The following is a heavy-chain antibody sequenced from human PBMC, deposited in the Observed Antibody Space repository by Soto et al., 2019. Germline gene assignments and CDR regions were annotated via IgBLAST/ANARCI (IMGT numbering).Heavy chain of an antibody. CDR2: VFHTGST. D-gene: IGHD6-13*01. Sequence: SETLSLTCAVSGGSISSDNWWTWVRQPPGKGLEWLGEVFHTGSTTHNPSLKNRVTISLDKSKNQFSLKLTSVTAADTAVYYCSREALGQQLAYNXFDLCRQKTRGSASS. CDR1: GGSISSDNW. CDR3: SREALGQQLAYNXFDL. V-gene: IGHV4-4*02. J-gene: IGHJ5*02.